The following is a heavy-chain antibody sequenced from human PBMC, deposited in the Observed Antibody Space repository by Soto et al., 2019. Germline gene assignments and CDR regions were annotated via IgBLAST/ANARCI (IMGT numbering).Heavy chain of an antibody. CDR1: GGSISSGGYY. J-gene: IGHJ5*02. D-gene: IGHD6-13*01. V-gene: IGHV4-31*03. CDR3: ARGRYREQQLVDLFDP. CDR2: IYYSGST. Sequence: SETLSLTCTVSGGSISSGGYYWSWIRQHPGKGLEWIGYIYYSGSTYYNPSLKSRVTISVDTSKNQFSLKLSSVTAADTAVYYCARGRYREQQLVDLFDPWGQGTLVTVSS.